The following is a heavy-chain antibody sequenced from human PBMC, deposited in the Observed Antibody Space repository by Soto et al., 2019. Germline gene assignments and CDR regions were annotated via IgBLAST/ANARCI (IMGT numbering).Heavy chain of an antibody. V-gene: IGHV4-34*01. J-gene: IGHJ4*02. CDR1: GGSFSGYY. Sequence: QVQLQQWGAGLLKPSETLSLTCAVYGGSFSGYYWTWIRQPPGKGLEWVGEIHHSGSANYNPSLKSRVIISVDTSKNQFSLNLSSVTAADAAVYCCARGQLRRVDYWGQGSLVTVSS. CDR2: IHHSGSA. CDR3: ARGQLRRVDY.